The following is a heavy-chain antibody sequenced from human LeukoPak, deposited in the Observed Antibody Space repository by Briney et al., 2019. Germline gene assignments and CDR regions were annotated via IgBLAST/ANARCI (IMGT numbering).Heavy chain of an antibody. D-gene: IGHD3-16*01. J-gene: IGHJ4*02. V-gene: IGHV4-61*05. Sequence: ETLSLTCTVSGGSISSSSYYWGWIRQPPGKGLEWIGYIYYSGSTNYNPSLKSRVTISVDTSKNQFSLKLSSVTAADTAVYYCARSSGWGSYYFDYWGQGTLVTVSS. CDR3: ARSSGWGSYYFDY. CDR1: GGSISSSSYY. CDR2: IYYSGST.